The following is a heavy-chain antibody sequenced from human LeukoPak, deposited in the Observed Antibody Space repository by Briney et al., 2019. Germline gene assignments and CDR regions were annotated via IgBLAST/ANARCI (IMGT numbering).Heavy chain of an antibody. Sequence: GGSLRLSCAASGFTFSSYWMSWVRQAPGKGLEWVAVISSDGSYKYYADSVKGRFTISRDNSKNTLYLQMNSLIPEDTAVYYCARQYISGQWYFDYWGQGTLVTVSS. CDR3: ARQYISGQWYFDY. CDR1: GFTFSSYW. D-gene: IGHD5-18*01. J-gene: IGHJ4*02. V-gene: IGHV3-30*03. CDR2: ISSDGSYK.